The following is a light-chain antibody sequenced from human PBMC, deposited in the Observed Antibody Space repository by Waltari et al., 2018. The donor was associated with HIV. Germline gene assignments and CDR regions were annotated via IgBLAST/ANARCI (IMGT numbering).Light chain of an antibody. Sequence: QSVLTQPPSASGTPGQRVTIPCSGSSSNIGRSPVNWYQQLPGTAPKLLMYINYQRPSGVPDRFSGSKSGTSASLAISGLQSEDEADYFCAAWDDSLKGVVFGGGTKLTVL. J-gene: IGLJ2*01. CDR2: INY. CDR3: AAWDDSLKGVV. V-gene: IGLV1-44*01. CDR1: SSNIGRSP.